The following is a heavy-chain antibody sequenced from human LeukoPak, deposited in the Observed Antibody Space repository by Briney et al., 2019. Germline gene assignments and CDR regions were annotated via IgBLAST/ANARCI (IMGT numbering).Heavy chain of an antibody. CDR3: TRCYGSGTPDDY. D-gene: IGHD3-10*01. V-gene: IGHV3-49*03. Sequence: PGGSLRLSCTGFGFTFGDYAVSWFRQAPGKGLEWVGFTRSKAYGGTTEYAASVKGRFIISRDDSKNIAYLQMNSLKTEDTALYYCTRCYGSGTPDDYWGQGTLVTVSS. CDR2: TRSKAYGGTT. J-gene: IGHJ4*02. CDR1: GFTFGDYA.